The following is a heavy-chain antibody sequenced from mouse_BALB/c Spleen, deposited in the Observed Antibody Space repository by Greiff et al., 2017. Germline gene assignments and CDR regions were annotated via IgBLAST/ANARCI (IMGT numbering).Heavy chain of an antibody. J-gene: IGHJ4*01. CDR3: ARAGRYYGSSSYYYAMDY. D-gene: IGHD1-1*01. Sequence: QVQLKESGPGLVAPSQSLSITCTVSGFSLTGYGVNWVRQPPGKGLEWLGMIWGDGSTDYNSALKSRLSISKDNSKSQVFLKMNSLQTDDTARYYCARAGRYYGSSSYYYAMDYWGQGTSVTVSS. V-gene: IGHV2-6-7*01. CDR1: GFSLTGYG. CDR2: IWGDGST.